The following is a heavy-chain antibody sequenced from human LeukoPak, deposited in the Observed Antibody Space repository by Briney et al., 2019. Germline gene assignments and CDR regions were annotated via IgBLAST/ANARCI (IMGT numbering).Heavy chain of an antibody. CDR3: ARETGGSYWFDP. D-gene: IGHD1-26*01. Sequence: PSETLSLTCTVSGYSISSGYYWGWIRQPPGKGLEWIGSIYHSGSTYYNPSLKSRVTISVDTSKNQFSLKLSSVTAADTAVYCCARETGGSYWFDPWGQGTLVTVSS. V-gene: IGHV4-38-2*02. CDR1: GYSISSGYY. J-gene: IGHJ5*02. CDR2: IYHSGST.